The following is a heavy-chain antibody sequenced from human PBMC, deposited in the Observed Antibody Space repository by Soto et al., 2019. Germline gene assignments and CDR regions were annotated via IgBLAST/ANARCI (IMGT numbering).Heavy chain of an antibody. CDR1: GFTFSSYS. Sequence: GGSLRLSCAASGFTFSSYSMNWVRQAPGKGLEWVSSISSSSSYIYYADSVKGRFTISRDNAKNSLYLQMNSLRAEDTAVYYCARATIAARHTGGFDPWGQGTLVTVSS. D-gene: IGHD6-6*01. CDR2: ISSSSSYI. CDR3: ARATIAARHTGGFDP. V-gene: IGHV3-21*01. J-gene: IGHJ5*02.